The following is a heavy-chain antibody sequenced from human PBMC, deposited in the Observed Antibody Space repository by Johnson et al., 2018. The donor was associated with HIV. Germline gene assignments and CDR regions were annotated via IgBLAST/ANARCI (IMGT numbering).Heavy chain of an antibody. CDR2: IFGGDTT. J-gene: IGHJ3*02. V-gene: IGHV3-53*01. CDR3: AIGQSGSYGAFDI. Sequence: VQLVESGGGVVQPGRSLRLSCAASGFTVGSDYMSWVRQAPGKGLEWVSGIFGGDTTYYADSVKGRFTISRDNAKNSLYLQMNSLRGEDTAVYYCAIGQSGSYGAFDIWGQGTMVTVSS. D-gene: IGHD1-26*01. CDR1: GFTVGSDY.